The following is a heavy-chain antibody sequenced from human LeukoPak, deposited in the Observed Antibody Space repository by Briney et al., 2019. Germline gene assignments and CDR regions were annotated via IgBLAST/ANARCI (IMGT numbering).Heavy chain of an antibody. D-gene: IGHD6-13*01. Sequence: SETLSLTCTVSGGSISSSSYYWGWIRQPPGKGLEWIGSIYYSGSTYYNPSLKSRVTISVDTSKNQFSLKLSSVTAADTAVYYCARDRVIAYSSSWHSADWYFDLWGRGTLVTVSS. V-gene: IGHV4-39*07. CDR1: GGSISSSSYY. CDR3: ARDRVIAYSSSWHSADWYFDL. CDR2: IYYSGST. J-gene: IGHJ2*01.